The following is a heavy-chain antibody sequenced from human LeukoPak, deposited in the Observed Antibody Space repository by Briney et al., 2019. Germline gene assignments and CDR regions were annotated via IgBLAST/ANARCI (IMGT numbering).Heavy chain of an antibody. V-gene: IGHV1-2*02. CDR2: INPNSGGT. CDR3: ARDHYSYRAKYSSGWSLDY. CDR1: GYTFTGYY. Sequence: ASVKVSCKASGYTFTGYYMHWVRQAPGQGLEWMGWINPNSGGTNYAQKFQGRVTTTRDTSISTAYMELSRLRSDDTAVYYCARDHYSYRAKYSSGWSLDYWGQGTLVTVSS. J-gene: IGHJ4*02. D-gene: IGHD6-19*01.